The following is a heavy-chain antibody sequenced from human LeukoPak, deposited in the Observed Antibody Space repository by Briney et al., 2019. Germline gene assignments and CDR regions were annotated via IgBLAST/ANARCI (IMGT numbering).Heavy chain of an antibody. CDR2: ISAYNGNT. CDR3: ARARYSSGPFDY. CDR1: GYTFTSYG. D-gene: IGHD6-19*01. V-gene: IGHV1-18*01. J-gene: IGHJ4*02. Sequence: ASVKVSCTTSGYTFTSYGISWVRQAPGQGLEWMGWISAYNGNTNYAQKLQGRVTMTTDTSTSTAYMELRSLRSDDTAVYYCARARYSSGPFDYWGQGTLVTVSS.